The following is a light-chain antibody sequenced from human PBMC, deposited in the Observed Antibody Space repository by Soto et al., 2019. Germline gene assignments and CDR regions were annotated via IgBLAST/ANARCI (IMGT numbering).Light chain of an antibody. V-gene: IGLV3-21*02. CDR3: QLWDDRTDHIYV. CDR1: NVGSES. CDR2: DDS. J-gene: IGLJ1*01. Sequence: SYELTQPPSVSVAPGQTARITCGGNNVGSESVHWYQQKSGQAPVVVVYDDSDRPSGIPERFSGSNSGNTATLTISRVEAGDQADYYCQLWDDRTDHIYVFGTGTKVTVL.